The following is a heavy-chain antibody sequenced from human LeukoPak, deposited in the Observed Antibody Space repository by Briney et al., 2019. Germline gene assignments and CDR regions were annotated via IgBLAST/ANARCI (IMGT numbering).Heavy chain of an antibody. D-gene: IGHD4-17*01. CDR2: ISSSSSYI. CDR3: ARDYGESYFDY. CDR1: GFTFSSYS. Sequence: GGSLRLSCAASGFTFSSYSMNWVRQAPGKGLEWVSSISSSSSYIHYADSVKGRFTISRDNAKNSLYLQMNSLRAEDTAVYYCARDYGESYFDYWGQGTLVTVSS. J-gene: IGHJ4*02. V-gene: IGHV3-21*01.